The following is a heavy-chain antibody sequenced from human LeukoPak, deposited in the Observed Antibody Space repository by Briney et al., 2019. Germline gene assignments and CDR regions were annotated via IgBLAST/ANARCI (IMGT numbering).Heavy chain of an antibody. CDR2: INRDGSTT. CDR3: ARDKKSGESSEIDY. CDR1: GFTSGNYW. D-gene: IGHD3-10*01. Sequence: GGSLRLSCAASGFTSGNYWVHWVRQAPGKGLVWVSRINRDGSTTKYADSVKGRFTVSRDNAKNTLNLQMNSLRAEDTAVYYCARDKKSGESSEIDYWGQGTLVTVSS. J-gene: IGHJ4*02. V-gene: IGHV3-74*03.